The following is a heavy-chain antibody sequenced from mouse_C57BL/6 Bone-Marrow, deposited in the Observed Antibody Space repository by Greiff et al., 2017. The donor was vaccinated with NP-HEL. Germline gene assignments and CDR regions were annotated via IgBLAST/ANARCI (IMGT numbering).Heavy chain of an antibody. CDR2: ISSGGSYT. D-gene: IGHD1-1*01. CDR1: GFTFSSYG. Sequence: DVKLQESGGDLVKPGGSLKLSCAASGFTFSSYGMSWVRQTPDKRLEWVATISSGGSYTYYPDSVKGRFTISRDNAKNTLYLQMSSLKSEDTAMYYCARPADYYGGYFDYWGQGTTLTVSS. J-gene: IGHJ2*01. V-gene: IGHV5-6*02. CDR3: ARPADYYGGYFDY.